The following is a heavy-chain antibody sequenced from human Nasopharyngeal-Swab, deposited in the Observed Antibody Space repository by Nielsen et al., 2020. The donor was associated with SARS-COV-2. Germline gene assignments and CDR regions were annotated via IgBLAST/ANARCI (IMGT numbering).Heavy chain of an antibody. D-gene: IGHD4-17*01. V-gene: IGHV3-30*03. J-gene: IGHJ4*02. CDR2: IAHDARNA. Sequence: VRQAPGKGLEWVAFIAHDARNAYSCSSVNGRFSISRDSSKNTLYLQMDSLRGEDTAVYYCARDAPAHYGAFYWGRGTLVTVSS. CDR3: ARDAPAHYGAFY.